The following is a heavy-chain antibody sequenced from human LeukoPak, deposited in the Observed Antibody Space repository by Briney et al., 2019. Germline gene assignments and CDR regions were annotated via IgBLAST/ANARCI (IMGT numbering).Heavy chain of an antibody. CDR2: ISAYNGNT. D-gene: IGHD6-13*01. Sequence: ASVKVSCKASGYTFTSYGISWVRQAPGQGLEWMGWISAYNGNTNYAQKLQGRVTTTTDTSTSTAYMELRSLRSDDTAVYYCARDSKGSSWSYYYYYMDVWGKGTTVTVSS. CDR3: ARDSKGSSWSYYYYYMDV. V-gene: IGHV1-18*01. CDR1: GYTFTSYG. J-gene: IGHJ6*03.